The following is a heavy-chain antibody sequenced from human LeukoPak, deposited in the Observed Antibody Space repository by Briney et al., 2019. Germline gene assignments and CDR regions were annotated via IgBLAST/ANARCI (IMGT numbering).Heavy chain of an antibody. CDR2: ISSSSSYI. J-gene: IGHJ3*02. Sequence: PSESLSLTCTVSGGSISSSSYYWGWIRQPPGKGLEWVSSISSSSSYIYYADSVKGRFTISRDNAKNSLYLQMNSLRAEDTAVYYCAGGGRGTTAFDIWGQGTMVTVSS. CDR1: GGSISSSS. D-gene: IGHD4-17*01. V-gene: IGHV3-21*01. CDR3: AGGGRGTTAFDI.